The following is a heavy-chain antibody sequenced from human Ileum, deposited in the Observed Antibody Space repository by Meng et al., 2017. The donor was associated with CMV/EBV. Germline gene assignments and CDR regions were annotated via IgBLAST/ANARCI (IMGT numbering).Heavy chain of an antibody. D-gene: IGHD5-24*01. V-gene: IGHV3-11*01. CDR1: GFTFSYFC. J-gene: IGHJ4*02. CDR2: ITGGGSAI. CDR3: VRGNYSLDY. Sequence: RLSCAASGFTFSYFCMAWVRQAPGKGLVWVSFITGGGSAISYADSVKGRFTISRDNARNSLYLQMNNLRAEDTAVYYCVRGNYSLDYWGQGILVTVSS.